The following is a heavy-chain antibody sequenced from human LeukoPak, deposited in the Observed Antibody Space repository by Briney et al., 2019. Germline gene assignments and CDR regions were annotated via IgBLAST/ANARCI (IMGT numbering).Heavy chain of an antibody. Sequence: SQTLSLTCTVSGGSISSGSHYWSWIRQPAGKGLEWIGRIYTSGSTNYNPSLKSRVTISVDTSKNQFSLKLSSVTAADTAVYYCARVSYDSSGYYSSAFAFDIWGQGTMVTVSS. CDR2: IYTSGST. CDR3: ARVSYDSSGYYSSAFAFDI. V-gene: IGHV4-61*02. J-gene: IGHJ3*02. CDR1: GGSISSGSHY. D-gene: IGHD3-22*01.